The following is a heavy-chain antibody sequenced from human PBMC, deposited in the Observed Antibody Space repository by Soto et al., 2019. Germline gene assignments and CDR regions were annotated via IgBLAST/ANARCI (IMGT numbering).Heavy chain of an antibody. J-gene: IGHJ6*03. D-gene: IGHD2-15*01. Sequence: PGGSLRLSCAASGFTFDDYAMHWVRQAPGKGLEWVSGISWNSGSIGYADSVKGRFTISRDNAKNSLYLQMNSLRAEDTALYYCAKDNRANYYYYMDVWGKGTTVTVSS. CDR1: GFTFDDYA. CDR3: AKDNRANYYYYMDV. V-gene: IGHV3-9*01. CDR2: ISWNSGSI.